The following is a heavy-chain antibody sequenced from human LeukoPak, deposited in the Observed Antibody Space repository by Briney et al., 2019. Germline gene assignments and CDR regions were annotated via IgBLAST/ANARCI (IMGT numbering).Heavy chain of an antibody. D-gene: IGHD6-25*01. CDR1: GFTFSSYE. CDR2: ISNSGTTI. Sequence: GGSLRHSCVVSGFTFSSYEMNWVRQAPGKGLEWVSYISNSGTTIYYADSVKGRFTISRDNAKNSLYLQMNSLRAEDTAVYYCARAPGSSGWHEGGYWGQGTLVTVSS. V-gene: IGHV3-48*03. CDR3: ARAPGSSGWHEGGY. J-gene: IGHJ4*02.